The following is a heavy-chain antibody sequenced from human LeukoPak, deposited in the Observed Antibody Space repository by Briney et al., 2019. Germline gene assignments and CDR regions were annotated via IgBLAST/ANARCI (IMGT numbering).Heavy chain of an antibody. CDR3: ARAGVVTAILGAFDI. CDR2: ISYDGSNK. Sequence: PGGSLRLSCAASGFTFSSYAMHRVRQAPGKGLEWVAVISYDGSNKYYADSVKGRSTISRDNSKNTLYLQMNSLRAEDTAVYYCARAGVVTAILGAFDIWGQGTMVTVSS. CDR1: GFTFSSYA. J-gene: IGHJ3*02. D-gene: IGHD2-21*02. V-gene: IGHV3-30-3*01.